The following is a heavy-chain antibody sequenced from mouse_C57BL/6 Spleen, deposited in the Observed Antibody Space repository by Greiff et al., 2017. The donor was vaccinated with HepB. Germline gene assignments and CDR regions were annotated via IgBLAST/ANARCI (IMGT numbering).Heavy chain of an antibody. V-gene: IGHV3-1*01. D-gene: IGHD1-2*01. Sequence: EVQLQQSGPGMVKPSQSLSLTCTVTGYSITSGYDWHWIRHFPGNKLEWMGYISYSGSTNYNPSLKSRISITHDTSKNHFFLKLNSVTTEDTATYYCARAHYYGYFDYWGQGTTLTVSS. CDR3: ARAHYYGYFDY. CDR2: ISYSGST. J-gene: IGHJ2*01. CDR1: GYSITSGYD.